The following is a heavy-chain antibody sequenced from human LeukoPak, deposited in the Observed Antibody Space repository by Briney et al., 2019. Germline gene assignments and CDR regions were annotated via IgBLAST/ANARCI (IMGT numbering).Heavy chain of an antibody. J-gene: IGHJ4*02. Sequence: SETLSLTCTVSGGSISSYYWSWIRQPAGKGLEWIGRIYISGSTNYNPSLKSRVTISVDTSKNQFSLKLSSVTAADTAVYYCARPSTYYGSGSLRYWGQGTLVTVSS. D-gene: IGHD3-10*01. V-gene: IGHV4-4*07. CDR3: ARPSTYYGSGSLRY. CDR1: GGSISSYY. CDR2: IYISGST.